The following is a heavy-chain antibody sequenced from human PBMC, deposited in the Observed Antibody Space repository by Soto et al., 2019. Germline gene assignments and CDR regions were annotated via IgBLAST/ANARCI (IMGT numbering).Heavy chain of an antibody. CDR1: GFTFSSYS. D-gene: IGHD4-17*01. CDR2: ISSSSSTI. J-gene: IGHJ6*03. CDR3: ARGPTVTTPYYYYYYYMDV. V-gene: IGHV3-48*01. Sequence: PGGSLRLSCAASGFTFSSYSMNWVRQAPGKGLEWVSYISSSSSTIYYADSVKGRFTISRDNAKNSLYLQMNSLRAEDTAVYYCARGPTVTTPYYYYYYYMDVWGKGTTVTVSS.